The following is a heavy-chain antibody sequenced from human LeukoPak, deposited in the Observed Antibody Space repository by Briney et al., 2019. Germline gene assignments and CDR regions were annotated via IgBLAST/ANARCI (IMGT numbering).Heavy chain of an antibody. J-gene: IGHJ3*02. CDR1: GGSFSGYY. CDR3: ASADTWGHDAFDI. CDR2: INHSGST. V-gene: IGHV4-34*09. Sequence: SETLSLTCAVYGGSFSGYYWSWIHQPPGKGLEWIGEINHSGSTYYNPSLKSRVTISVDTSKNQFSLKLSSVTAADTAVYYCASADTWGHDAFDIWGQGTMVTVSS. D-gene: IGHD7-27*01.